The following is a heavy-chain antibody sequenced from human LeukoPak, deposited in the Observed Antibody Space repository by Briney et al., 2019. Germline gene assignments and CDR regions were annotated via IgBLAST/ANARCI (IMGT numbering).Heavy chain of an antibody. CDR3: AKDGGAYYYGSGSYSAGFDY. CDR2: ISGSGSST. CDR1: GFTFTSYA. J-gene: IGHJ4*02. D-gene: IGHD3-10*01. Sequence: PGGSLGLSCAASGFTFTSYAMNWVRQAPGKGLEWVSAISGSGSSTYYADSVKGRFTVSRDNSKNTLYLQMSSLRAEDTAVYYCAKDGGAYYYGSGSYSAGFDYWGQGTLVTVSS. V-gene: IGHV3-23*01.